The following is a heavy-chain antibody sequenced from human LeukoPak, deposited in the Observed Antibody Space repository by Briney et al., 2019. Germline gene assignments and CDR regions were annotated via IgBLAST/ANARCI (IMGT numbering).Heavy chain of an antibody. D-gene: IGHD3-22*01. V-gene: IGHV3-30*18. CDR3: AKDIRMWLSLTGFDY. CDR1: GFTFSSYG. J-gene: IGHJ4*02. Sequence: PGGSLRLSCAASGFTFSSYGMHWVRQAPGKGLEWVTVISYDGSNKHYADSVKGRFTISRDNSKNTLYLQMNSLRAEDTAVYYCAKDIRMWLSLTGFDYWGQGTLVTVSS. CDR2: ISYDGSNK.